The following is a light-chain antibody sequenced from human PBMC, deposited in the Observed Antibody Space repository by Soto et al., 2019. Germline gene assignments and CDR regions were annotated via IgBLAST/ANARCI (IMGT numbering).Light chain of an antibody. V-gene: IGLV2-8*01. CDR1: SSDVGGYNY. Sequence: QSALTQPPSASGSPGQSVTISCTGTSSDVGGYNYVAWYQEHPGKAPKLLIYEVTKRPSGVPDRFSGSKSGNTASLTVSGLQPEDEADYYCSSYAGRNTFVVFGGGTKVTVL. CDR2: EVT. CDR3: SSYAGRNTFVV. J-gene: IGLJ3*02.